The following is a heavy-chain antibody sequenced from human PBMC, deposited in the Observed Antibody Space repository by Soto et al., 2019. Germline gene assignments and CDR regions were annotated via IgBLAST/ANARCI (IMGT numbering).Heavy chain of an antibody. Sequence: EVQLVESGGGLVQPGGSLKVSCAASGFIFSGSVMHWVRQASGKGLEWVGRIRSKANDYATAYAVSVKGRFTIPRDDSRNTAYLQMNSLKTEDTAVYYCARGFYDFWSGHPTGPDHWGQGTVVTVSS. V-gene: IGHV3-73*02. D-gene: IGHD3-3*01. J-gene: IGHJ4*02. CDR1: GFIFSGSV. CDR2: IRSKANDYAT. CDR3: ARGFYDFWSGHPTGPDH.